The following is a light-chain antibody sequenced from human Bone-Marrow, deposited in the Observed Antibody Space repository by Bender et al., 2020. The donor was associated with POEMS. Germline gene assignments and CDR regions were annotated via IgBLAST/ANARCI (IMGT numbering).Light chain of an antibody. CDR2: TNS. CDR1: SSKFGSYP. CDR3: ATWDDSLNGWV. V-gene: IGLV1-44*01. J-gene: IGLJ3*02. Sequence: QSVLTQPPSASGTPGQRVTISCSGSSSKFGSYPVNWYQQLPGAAPKLVIFTNSQRPSGGPDRFSGSNSGTSASLAISGLLSDDEADFYCATWDDSLNGWVFGGGTKLTVL.